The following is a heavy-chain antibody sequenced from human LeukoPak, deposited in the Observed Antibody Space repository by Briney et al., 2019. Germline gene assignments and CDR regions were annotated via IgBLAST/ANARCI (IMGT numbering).Heavy chain of an antibody. J-gene: IGHJ4*02. CDR3: AGGQVLRYYDSSGIIDY. CDR1: GGSFSGYY. D-gene: IGHD3-22*01. V-gene: IGHV4-34*01. Sequence: SETLSLTCAVYGGSFSGYYWIRQPPGKGLEWIGEINHSGSTNYNPSLKSRVTISVDTSKNQFSLKLSSVTAADTAVYYCAGGQVLRYYDSSGIIDYWGQGTLVTVSS. CDR2: INHSGST.